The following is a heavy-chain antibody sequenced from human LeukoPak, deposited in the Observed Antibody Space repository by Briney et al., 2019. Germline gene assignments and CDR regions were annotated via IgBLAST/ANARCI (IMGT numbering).Heavy chain of an antibody. CDR1: GYTFSSYA. V-gene: IGHV3-23*01. CDR2: ISGSGGST. D-gene: IGHD6-13*01. Sequence: GGSLRLSCAASGYTFSSYAMSWVRQAPGKGLEWVSTISGSGGSTYYGDSVKGRFTISRDNSKNTLYLQMNSLRAEDTALYYCAKQKDLYSGSTPLYYYYMDVWGKGTTVTVSS. J-gene: IGHJ6*03. CDR3: AKQKDLYSGSTPLYYYYMDV.